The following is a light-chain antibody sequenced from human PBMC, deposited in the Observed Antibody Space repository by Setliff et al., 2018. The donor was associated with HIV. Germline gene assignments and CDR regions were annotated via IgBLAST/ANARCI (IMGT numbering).Light chain of an antibody. CDR2: DVN. J-gene: IGLJ1*01. V-gene: IGLV2-14*03. CDR3: CTSTYV. Sequence: QSVLTQPASVSGSPGQSITISCSGTISDIGSYNFVSWYQQHPGKAPKLMMSDVNKRPSGVSDRFSGSISGNAASLTISGLQAEDEADYYCCTSTYVFGSGTKVTVL. CDR1: ISDIGSYNF.